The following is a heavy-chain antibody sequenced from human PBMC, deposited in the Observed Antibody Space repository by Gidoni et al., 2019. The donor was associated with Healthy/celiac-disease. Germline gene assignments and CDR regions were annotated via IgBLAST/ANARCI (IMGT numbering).Heavy chain of an antibody. CDR3: ARDLYSSLDI. CDR2: ISSSGSTI. CDR1: GFTFSSYE. J-gene: IGHJ3*02. V-gene: IGHV3-48*03. D-gene: IGHD6-13*01. Sequence: EVQRVESGGGLVQPGGSLRLSCAASGFTFSSYEMNWVRQAPGKGLEWVSYISSSGSTIYYAASVKGRFTISRDNAKNSLYLQMNSLRAEDTAVYYCARDLYSSLDIWGQGTMVTVSS.